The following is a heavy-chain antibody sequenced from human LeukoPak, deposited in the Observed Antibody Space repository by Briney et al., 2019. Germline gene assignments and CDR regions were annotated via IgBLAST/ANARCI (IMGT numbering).Heavy chain of an antibody. V-gene: IGHV3-48*02. J-gene: IGHJ5*02. D-gene: IGHD2/OR15-2a*01. CDR2: ISPASNTI. CDR3: ARDRPNILGLDP. CDR1: GFTFSSYS. Sequence: GRSLRLSCAASGFTFSSYSMNWVRQAPGKGLEWISYISPASNTIYYADSVKGRFTISRDNAKNSVFLQMSSLRDEDTAVYYCARDRPNILGLDPWGQGTLVTVSS.